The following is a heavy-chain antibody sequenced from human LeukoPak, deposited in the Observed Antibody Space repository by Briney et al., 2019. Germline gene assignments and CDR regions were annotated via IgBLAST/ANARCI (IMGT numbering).Heavy chain of an antibody. CDR2: IYYTGST. D-gene: IGHD2-15*01. V-gene: IGHV4-59*01. J-gene: IGHJ6*03. CDR3: ARRVEGYCSGGSCYCYYYYMDV. CDR1: GGSISSYF. Sequence: SETLSLTCTISGGSISSYFWSWIRQPPGKGLEWIGYIYYTGSTNYNPSLKSRVIISLDTSKNQFSLKLSSVTAADTAVYYCARRVEGYCSGGSCYCYYYYMDVWGKGTTVTVSS.